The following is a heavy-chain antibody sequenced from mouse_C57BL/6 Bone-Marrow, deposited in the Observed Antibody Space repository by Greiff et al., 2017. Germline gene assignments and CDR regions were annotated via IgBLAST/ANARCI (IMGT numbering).Heavy chain of an antibody. CDR2: IYPRSGNT. CDR3: ARDYDYGFAY. D-gene: IGHD2-4*01. V-gene: IGHV1-81*01. J-gene: IGHJ3*01. CDR1: GYTFTSYG. Sequence: VQLQESGAELARPGASVKLSCKASGYTFTSYGISWVKQRTGQGLEWIGEIYPRSGNTYYNEKFKGKATLTADKSSSTAYMELRSLTSEDSAVYFCARDYDYGFAYWGQGTLVTVSA.